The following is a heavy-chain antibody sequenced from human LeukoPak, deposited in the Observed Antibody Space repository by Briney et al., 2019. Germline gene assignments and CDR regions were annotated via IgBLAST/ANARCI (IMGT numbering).Heavy chain of an antibody. J-gene: IGHJ4*02. Sequence: SETLSLTCAVSGDSISSQSWWSWVRQPPGKGLEWIGEIHHTGSTNYNPSLKSRVTIAVDKSKDQFSLKLTSMTAADTAVYYCARKGLRHGYVPLDYWGQGILVTVSS. CDR1: GDSISSQSW. CDR2: IHHTGST. D-gene: IGHD3-22*01. V-gene: IGHV4-4*02. CDR3: ARKGLRHGYVPLDY.